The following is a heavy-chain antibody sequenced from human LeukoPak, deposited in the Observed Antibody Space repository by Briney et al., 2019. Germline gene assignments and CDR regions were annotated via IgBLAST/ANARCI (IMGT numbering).Heavy chain of an antibody. CDR3: ARGMDYGDPNDAFDI. J-gene: IGHJ3*02. D-gene: IGHD4-17*01. V-gene: IGHV3-7*01. CDR1: GFTFSSYW. Sequence: GGSLRLSCAASGFTFSSYWMSWVRQAPGKGLEWVANIKQDGSEKYYVDSVKGRFTISRDNAKNSLYLQMNSLRAEDTAVYYCARGMDYGDPNDAFDIWGQGTMVTVSS. CDR2: IKQDGSEK.